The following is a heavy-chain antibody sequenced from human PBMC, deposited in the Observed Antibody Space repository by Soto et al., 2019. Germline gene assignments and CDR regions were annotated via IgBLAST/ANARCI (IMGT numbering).Heavy chain of an antibody. Sequence: GGSLRLSCAASGFTFSSYSMNWVRQAPGKGLEWVSSISSSSSYIYYADSVKGRFTISRDNAKNSLYLQMNSLRAEDTAVYYCARETTIFGVAPYNWFDPWGQGTLVTVSS. CDR1: GFTFSSYS. J-gene: IGHJ5*02. CDR2: ISSSSSYI. V-gene: IGHV3-21*01. CDR3: ARETTIFGVAPYNWFDP. D-gene: IGHD3-3*01.